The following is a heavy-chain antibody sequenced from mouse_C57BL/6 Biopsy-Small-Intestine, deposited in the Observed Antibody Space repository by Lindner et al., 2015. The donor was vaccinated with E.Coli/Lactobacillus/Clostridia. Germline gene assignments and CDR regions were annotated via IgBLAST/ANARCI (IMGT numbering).Heavy chain of an antibody. CDR1: GYTFTDYN. V-gene: IGHV1-22*01. Sequence: VQLQESGPKLVKPGASVKMSCKASGYTFTDYNMHWVKQSHGKSLEWIGYINPNNGGTSYNQKFKGKATLTVNKSSSTAYMELRSLTSEDSAVYYCARDGSSRWYFDVWGTGTTVTVSS. CDR3: ARDGSSRWYFDV. D-gene: IGHD1-1*01. CDR2: INPNNGGT. J-gene: IGHJ1*03.